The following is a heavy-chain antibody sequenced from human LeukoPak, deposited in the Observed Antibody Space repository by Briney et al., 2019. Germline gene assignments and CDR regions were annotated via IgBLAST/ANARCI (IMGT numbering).Heavy chain of an antibody. CDR3: ARELALSMDV. J-gene: IGHJ6*02. D-gene: IGHD6-13*01. CDR2: ISSSGSTI. V-gene: IGHV3-11*01. CDR1: GFTFSTYS. Sequence: GGSLTLSCAASGFTFSTYSMTWVRQGLGKGLEWVSYISSSGSTIYYADSVKGRFTISRDNAKNSLYLQMNSLRAEDTAVYYCARELALSMDVWGQGTTVTVSS.